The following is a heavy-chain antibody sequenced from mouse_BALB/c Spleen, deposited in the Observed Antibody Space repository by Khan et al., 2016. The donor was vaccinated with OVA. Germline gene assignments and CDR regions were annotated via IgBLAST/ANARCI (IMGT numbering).Heavy chain of an antibody. D-gene: IGHD1-1*01. CDR1: GITFSRYA. CDR2: ISSGGSYT. V-gene: IGHV5-9-3*01. CDR3: ARHEDYYGSRPYFDY. J-gene: IGHJ2*01. Sequence: EVKLVESGGGLVKPGGSLKLSCVASGITFSRYAMSWVRQTPEKRLEWVASISSGGSYTYYPDSVKGRFTLSRDNAKNTLYLQMSSRRSEDTAMYYCARHEDYYGSRPYFDYWGQGTTLTVSS.